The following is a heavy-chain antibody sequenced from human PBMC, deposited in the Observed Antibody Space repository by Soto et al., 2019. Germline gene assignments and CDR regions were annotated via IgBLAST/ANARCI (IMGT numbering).Heavy chain of an antibody. CDR3: ARRGYYDFWSGYYTGAFDI. CDR2: TRNKANSYTT. J-gene: IGHJ3*02. D-gene: IGHD3-3*01. CDR1: GFTFSDHY. V-gene: IGHV3-72*01. Sequence: EVQLVESGGGLVQPGGSLRLSCAASGFTFSDHYMDWVRQAPGKGLEWVGRTRNKANSYTTEYAASVKGRFTISRDDSKNSLYLQMNSLKTEDTAVYYCARRGYYDFWSGYYTGAFDIWGQGTMVTVSS.